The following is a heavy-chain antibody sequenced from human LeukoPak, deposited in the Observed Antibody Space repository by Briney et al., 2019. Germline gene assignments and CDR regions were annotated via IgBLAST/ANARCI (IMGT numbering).Heavy chain of an antibody. Sequence: GRSLRLSCAASGFTFSSYAMHWVRQAPGKGLEWVAVISYDGSNKYYADSVKGRFTISRDNSKNTLYLQMNSLRAEDTAVYYCARDLTPGGYFDYWGQGTLVTVSS. V-gene: IGHV3-30-3*01. J-gene: IGHJ4*02. CDR2: ISYDGSNK. D-gene: IGHD1-14*01. CDR3: ARDLTPGGYFDY. CDR1: GFTFSSYA.